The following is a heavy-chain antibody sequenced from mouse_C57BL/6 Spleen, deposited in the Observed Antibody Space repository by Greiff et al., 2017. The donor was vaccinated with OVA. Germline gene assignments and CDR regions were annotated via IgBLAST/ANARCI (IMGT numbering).Heavy chain of an antibody. Sequence: VQLQESGPGLVAPSQSLSITCTVSGFSLTSYGVSWVRQPPGKGLEWLGVLWGDGSTNYHSALISRLSISKDNSKSQVFLKLNSLQTDDTATYYGAKGAQATYYYAMDYWGQGTSVTVSS. CDR2: LWGDGST. CDR1: GFSLTSYG. D-gene: IGHD3-2*02. J-gene: IGHJ4*01. V-gene: IGHV2-3*01. CDR3: AKGAQATYYYAMDY.